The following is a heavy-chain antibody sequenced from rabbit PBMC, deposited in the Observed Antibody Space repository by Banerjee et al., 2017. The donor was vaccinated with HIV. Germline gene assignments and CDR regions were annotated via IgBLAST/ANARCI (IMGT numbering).Heavy chain of an antibody. V-gene: IGHV1S45*01. D-gene: IGHD6-1*01. J-gene: IGHJ4*01. Sequence: QQQLEESGGGLVKPEGSLTLSCTASGFSFSNKYVMCWVRQAPGKGLEWIACINTSTGNTVYATWAKGRFTITKMPSTTVTLQMTSMTAADTATYFCARFIASFAGYGYANLWGPGTLVTVS. CDR2: INTSTGNT. CDR3: ARFIASFAGYGYANL. CDR1: GFSFSNKYV.